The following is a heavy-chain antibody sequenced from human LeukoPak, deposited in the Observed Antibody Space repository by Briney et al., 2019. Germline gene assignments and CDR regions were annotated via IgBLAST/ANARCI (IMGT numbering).Heavy chain of an antibody. D-gene: IGHD4-11*01. Sequence: GGSLRLSCAASRFNFGTYSMNWVRQAPGKGLEWLSYINAASDATYYADSVKGRFTISRDNAKNSLYLQMNSLRAEDTALYYCTRDLSDNYTIDYWGQGTLVTVSS. V-gene: IGHV3-48*01. CDR2: INAASDAT. J-gene: IGHJ4*02. CDR3: TRDLSDNYTIDY. CDR1: RFNFGTYS.